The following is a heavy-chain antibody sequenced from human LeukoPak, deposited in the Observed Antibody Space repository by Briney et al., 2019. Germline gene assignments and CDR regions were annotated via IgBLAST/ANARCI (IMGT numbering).Heavy chain of an antibody. Sequence: GGSLRLSCAAWGFTFDEYGMSWVRQAPGKGLEWVSVIYSGGSTYYADSVKGRFTISRDNSKNTLYLQMNSLRAEDTAVYYCARGRVVPAALDYWGQGTLVTVSS. CDR3: ARGRVVPAALDY. V-gene: IGHV3-53*01. CDR2: IYSGGST. J-gene: IGHJ4*02. CDR1: GFTFDEYG. D-gene: IGHD2-2*01.